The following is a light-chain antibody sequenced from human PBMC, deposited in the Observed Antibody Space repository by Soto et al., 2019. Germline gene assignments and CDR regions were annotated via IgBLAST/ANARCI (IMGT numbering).Light chain of an antibody. CDR1: QGISSY. Sequence: AIRMTQSPSSFYASTGKRVTITCXASQGISSYLAWYQQKPGKAPKLLIYAASTLQSGVPSRFSGSGSGTDFTLTISSLQPDDFATYYCQHYNSYSEAFGQGTKVDIK. J-gene: IGKJ1*01. V-gene: IGKV1-8*01. CDR2: AAS. CDR3: QHYNSYSEA.